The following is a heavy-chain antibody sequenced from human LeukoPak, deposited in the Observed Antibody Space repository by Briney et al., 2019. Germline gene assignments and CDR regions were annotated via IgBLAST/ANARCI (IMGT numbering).Heavy chain of an antibody. V-gene: IGHV4-39*01. Sequence: SETLSLTCTVSGGSISSSSYYWGWIRQPPGKGLEWIGIIYYSGSTYYNPSLKSRVTISVDTSKNQFSLKLSSVTAADTAVYYCARHVPPGIAAAGSLDYWGQGTLVTVSS. D-gene: IGHD6-13*01. CDR1: GGSISSSSYY. CDR2: IYYSGST. J-gene: IGHJ4*02. CDR3: ARHVPPGIAAAGSLDY.